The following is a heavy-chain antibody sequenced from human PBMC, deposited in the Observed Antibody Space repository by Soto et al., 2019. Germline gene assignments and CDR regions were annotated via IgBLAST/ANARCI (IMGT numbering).Heavy chain of an antibody. CDR1: GFTFDDYA. CDR3: AKDWGAGEQQLAPFDY. Sequence: GGSLRLSCAASGFTFDDYAMPWVRQAPGKGLEWVSGISWNSGSIGYAASVKGRFTISRDNAKNSLYLQMNSLRAEDTALYYCAKDWGAGEQQLAPFDYWGQGTLVTVSS. J-gene: IGHJ4*02. V-gene: IGHV3-9*01. CDR2: ISWNSGSI. D-gene: IGHD6-13*01.